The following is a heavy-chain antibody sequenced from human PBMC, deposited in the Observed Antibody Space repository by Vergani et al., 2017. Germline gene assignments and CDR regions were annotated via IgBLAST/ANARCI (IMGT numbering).Heavy chain of an antibody. D-gene: IGHD6-13*01. CDR3: ARADFSTNWYGQSFNVDF. Sequence: QVQLQQWGGGLLKPSETLSLTCVVNGGSFTSYHWTWIRQSPGEGLEWVGDIDHTGRPDYNPSLKSRLTMSVDKSRNQFSLPLNSVTATDTAVYFCARADFSTNWYGQSFNVDFWGPGALVTVSS. CDR2: IDHTGRP. J-gene: IGHJ4*02. V-gene: IGHV4-34*01. CDR1: GGSFTSYH.